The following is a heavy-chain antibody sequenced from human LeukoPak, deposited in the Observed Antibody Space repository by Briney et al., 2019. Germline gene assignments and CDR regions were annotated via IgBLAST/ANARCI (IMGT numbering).Heavy chain of an antibody. Sequence: PGGSLRLSCAASGFTVSSNYMSWVRQAPGKGLEWVSVIYSGGSTYYADSVKGGFTISRDNSKNTLYLQMNSLRAEDTAVYYCAKEKPRLLQGFDYWGQGTLVTVSS. CDR2: IYSGGST. J-gene: IGHJ4*02. CDR1: GFTVSSNY. D-gene: IGHD2-15*01. CDR3: AKEKPRLLQGFDY. V-gene: IGHV3-66*01.